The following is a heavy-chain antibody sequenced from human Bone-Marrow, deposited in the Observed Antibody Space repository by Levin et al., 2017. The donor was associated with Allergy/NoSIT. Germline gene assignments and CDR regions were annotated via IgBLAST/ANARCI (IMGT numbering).Heavy chain of an antibody. D-gene: IGHD6-13*01. V-gene: IGHV3-9*01. Sequence: PGGSLRLSCAASGFSFDDYAMHWVRQVPGKGLEWVASISWNSDSIGYGDSVKGRFTISRDNAKNSLSLQMNNLRAEDTALYYCAKDIAAGGSRGGGYLAVLHYCCGMDVWGQGTTVIVSS. CDR1: GFSFDDYA. CDR2: ISWNSDSI. CDR3: AKDIAAGGSRGGGYLAVLHYCCGMDV. J-gene: IGHJ6*02.